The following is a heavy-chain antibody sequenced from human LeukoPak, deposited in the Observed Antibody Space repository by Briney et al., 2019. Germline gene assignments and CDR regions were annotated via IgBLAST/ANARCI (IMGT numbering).Heavy chain of an antibody. Sequence: ASVKVSCKASGYTFTNYGITWVRQAPGQGLEWMGWISAYNGDTNYAQRFQGRITMTTDTSTSTAYMELRSLRSDDTAVYYCARGREVTIVGAYFDYWGQGTLVTVSS. CDR1: GYTFTNYG. CDR2: ISAYNGDT. D-gene: IGHD1-26*01. J-gene: IGHJ4*02. CDR3: ARGREVTIVGAYFDY. V-gene: IGHV1-18*01.